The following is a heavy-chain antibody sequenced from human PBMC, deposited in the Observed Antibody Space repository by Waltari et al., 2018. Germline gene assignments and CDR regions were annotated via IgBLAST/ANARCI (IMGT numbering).Heavy chain of an antibody. J-gene: IGHJ3*02. Sequence: EVQLVESGGGLVQPGGSLRLSCAASGFTLSTHVMHWVRQAPGKGLEFVSHISSDGDNTHYADSVRGRFTVSRDNSKNTLFLQMGSLGTEDMAVYYCARSGGRWNVTNAPFDIWGQGTMVTVSS. CDR3: ARSGGRWNVTNAPFDI. V-gene: IGHV3-64*07. CDR2: ISSDGDNT. CDR1: GFTLSTHV. D-gene: IGHD3-3*01.